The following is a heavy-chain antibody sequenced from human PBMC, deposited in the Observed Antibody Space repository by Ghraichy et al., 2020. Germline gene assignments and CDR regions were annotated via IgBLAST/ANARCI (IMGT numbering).Heavy chain of an antibody. CDR1: GFSLTMYS. J-gene: IGHJ4*02. CDR3: VRARGRGGSCGYFDS. CDR2: IDSDSGVT. V-gene: IGHV3-48*02. Sequence: GGSLRLSCAASGFSLTMYSMNWIRQAPGKGLEWVSYIDSDSGVTWHADSVKGRFTTSRDTANNSLYLQMNSLRDADTAVYYCVRARGRGGSCGYFDSWGQGTLVSVSS. D-gene: IGHD2-15*01.